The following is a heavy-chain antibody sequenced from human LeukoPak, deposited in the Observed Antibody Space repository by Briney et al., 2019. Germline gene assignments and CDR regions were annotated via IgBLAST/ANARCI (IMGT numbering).Heavy chain of an antibody. V-gene: IGHV3-21*01. J-gene: IGHJ6*03. CDR2: ISSSSSYI. CDR1: GFTFSSYS. D-gene: IGHD1-26*01. Sequence: PGGSLRLSCAASGFTFSSYSMNWVRQAPGKGLEWVSSISSSSSYIYYADSVKGRFTISRDNAKNSLYLQMNSLRAEDTAVYYCARDSCGSYFLYYYYMDVWGKGTTVTVSS. CDR3: ARDSCGSYFLYYYYMDV.